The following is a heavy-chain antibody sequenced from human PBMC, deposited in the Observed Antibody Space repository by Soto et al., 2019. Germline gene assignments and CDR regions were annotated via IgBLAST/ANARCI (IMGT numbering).Heavy chain of an antibody. CDR3: ARLEGLATISYYFDF. D-gene: IGHD3-9*01. CDR2: IYHSGRT. V-gene: IGHV4-39*01. CDR1: GGSISRTTYS. J-gene: IGHJ4*02. Sequence: SETLSLTCTVSGGSISRTTYSWGWIRQPPGKGLEWIGNIYHSGRTSYNPSLRSRVTVSLDTSKNQFSLKLTSVTAADSAMYFCARLEGLATISYYFDFWGQGALVTVSS.